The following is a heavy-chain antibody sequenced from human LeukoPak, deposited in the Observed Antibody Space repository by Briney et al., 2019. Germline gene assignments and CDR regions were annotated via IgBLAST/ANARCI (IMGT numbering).Heavy chain of an antibody. D-gene: IGHD6-13*01. CDR2: INSDGSST. Sequence: PGGSLRLSCAASGFDFSSNWMHWVRHAPGQGLVWVSRINSDGSSTSYADSVKGRFTISRDNAKNTLYLQMNSLRAEDTAVYYCARVAAEGYQHWGQGTLVTVSS. J-gene: IGHJ4*02. CDR3: ARVAAEGYQH. CDR1: GFDFSSNW. V-gene: IGHV3-74*01.